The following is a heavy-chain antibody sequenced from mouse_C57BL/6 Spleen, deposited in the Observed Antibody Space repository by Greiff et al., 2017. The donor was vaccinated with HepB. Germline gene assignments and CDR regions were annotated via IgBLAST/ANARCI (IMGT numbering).Heavy chain of an antibody. CDR2: ILPGSGST. CDR1: GYTFTGYW. V-gene: IGHV1-9*01. Sequence: VQLQESGAELMKPGASVKLSCKATGYTFTGYWIEWVKQRPGHGLEWIGEILPGSGSTNYTEKFKGKATFTADTSSNTAYMQLSSLTTEDSAIYYCAIYSNYGAMDYWGQGTSVTVSS. J-gene: IGHJ4*01. D-gene: IGHD2-5*01. CDR3: AIYSNYGAMDY.